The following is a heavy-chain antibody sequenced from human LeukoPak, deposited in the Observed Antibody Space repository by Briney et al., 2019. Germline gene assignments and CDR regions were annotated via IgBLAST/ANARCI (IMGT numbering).Heavy chain of an antibody. D-gene: IGHD6-19*01. CDR1: GGSISSGGYY. CDR3: ARLRVSSGWYIDY. V-gene: IGHV4-61*08. Sequence: PSETLSLTCTVSGGSISSGGYYWSWIRQPPGKGLEWIGYIYYSGSTNYNPSLKSRVTISVDTSKNQFSLKLSSVTAADTAVYYCARLRVSSGWYIDYWGQGTLVTVSS. CDR2: IYYSGST. J-gene: IGHJ4*02.